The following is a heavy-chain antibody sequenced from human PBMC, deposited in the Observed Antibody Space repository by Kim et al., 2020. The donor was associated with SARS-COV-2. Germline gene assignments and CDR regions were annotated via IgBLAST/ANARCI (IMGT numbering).Heavy chain of an antibody. Sequence: GGSLRLSCAPSEFTVAANHMSWVRQAAGKGLEWVSVLFSGGTTYYSDSVKGRFTVSRDYSENILFLQMNDLRVEDTAVYYCVKDQKGDGYSYFDYWGQGTLVTVSS. CDR1: EFTVAANH. J-gene: IGHJ4*02. V-gene: IGHV3-53*01. CDR2: LFSGGTT. D-gene: IGHD5-12*01. CDR3: VKDQKGDGYSYFDY.